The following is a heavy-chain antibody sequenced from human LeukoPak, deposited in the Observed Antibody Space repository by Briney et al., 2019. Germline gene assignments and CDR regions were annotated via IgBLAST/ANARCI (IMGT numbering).Heavy chain of an antibody. CDR1: GGSFSGYY. Sequence: PSETLSLTCAVYGGSFSGYYWSWIRQPPWKGLEWIGEINHSGSTNYNPSLKSRVTISVDTSKNQFSLKLSSVTAADTAVYYCARKYSSSWYRWFDPWGQGTLVTVSS. D-gene: IGHD6-13*01. J-gene: IGHJ5*02. CDR2: INHSGST. V-gene: IGHV4-34*01. CDR3: ARKYSSSWYRWFDP.